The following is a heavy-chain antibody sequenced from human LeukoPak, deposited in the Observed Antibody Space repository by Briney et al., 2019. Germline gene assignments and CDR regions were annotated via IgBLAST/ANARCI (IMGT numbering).Heavy chain of an antibody. J-gene: IGHJ4*02. V-gene: IGHV1-3*04. Sequence: AAVRVSFKASGYRFSKYAMYWGRQAPGERGERMGWIKTVNGNTEFSQKFHARVTIATDTSANTVYMELSSLSSDDTAVYSFACEQAAAGTESKYLLQYWGQGTLVTVSS. CDR1: GYRFSKYA. CDR2: IKTVNGNT. CDR3: ACEQAAAGTESKYLLQY. D-gene: IGHD6-13*01.